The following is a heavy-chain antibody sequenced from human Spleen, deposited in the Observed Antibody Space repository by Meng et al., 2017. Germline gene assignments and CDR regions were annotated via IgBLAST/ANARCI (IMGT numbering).Heavy chain of an antibody. V-gene: IGHV1-69*06. D-gene: IGHD6-19*01. CDR1: GGTFSSYA. CDR3: ATVVQWLVRSFDY. Sequence: SVKVSCKASGGTFSSYAISWVRQAPGQGLEWMGGIIPIFGTAIYAQKFQGRVTMTEDTSTDTAYMELSSLRSEDTAVYYCATVVQWLVRSFDYWGQGTLVTVSS. CDR2: IIPIFGTA. J-gene: IGHJ4*02.